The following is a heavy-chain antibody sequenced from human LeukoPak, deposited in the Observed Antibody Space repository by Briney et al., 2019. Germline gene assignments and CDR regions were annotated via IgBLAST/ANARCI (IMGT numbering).Heavy chain of an antibody. J-gene: IGHJ4*02. CDR3: AREAAAAYFDY. Sequence: PSETLSLTCTVSVGSISSYYWSWIRQPPGKGLEWIGYIYYSGSTNYNPSLKSRVTISVDTSKNQFSLKLCSVTAADTAVYYCAREAAAAYFDYWGQGTLVTVSS. V-gene: IGHV4-59*01. CDR2: IYYSGST. CDR1: VGSISSYY. D-gene: IGHD6-13*01.